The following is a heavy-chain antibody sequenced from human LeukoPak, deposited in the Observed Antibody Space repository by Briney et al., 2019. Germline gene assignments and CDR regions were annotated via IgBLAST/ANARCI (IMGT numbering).Heavy chain of an antibody. CDR1: GFTFSTYA. J-gene: IGHJ4*02. CDR3: ARDRTPYSGSYYYFDY. Sequence: PGGSLRLSCAASGFTFSTYAMHWVRKAPGKGLEWVAVISYDGSNKYYADSVKGRFTISRDKSKKTLYLQMNSLRAEDTAVYYCARDRTPYSGSYYYFDYWGQGTLVTVSS. D-gene: IGHD1-26*01. V-gene: IGHV3-30-3*01. CDR2: ISYDGSNK.